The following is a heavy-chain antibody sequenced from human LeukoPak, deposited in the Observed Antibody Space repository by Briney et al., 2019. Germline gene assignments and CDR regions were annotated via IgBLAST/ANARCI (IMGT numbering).Heavy chain of an antibody. CDR2: ISAYNGNT. J-gene: IGHJ3*02. D-gene: IGHD4-23*01. Sequence: ASVKVSCKASGYTFTSYGISWVRQAPGQGLERMGWISAYNGNTNYAQKLQGRVTMTTDTSTSTAYMELRSLRSDDTAVYYCARDPWVGDGGNAYVAFDIWGQGTMVTVSS. CDR3: ARDPWVGDGGNAYVAFDI. V-gene: IGHV1-18*01. CDR1: GYTFTSYG.